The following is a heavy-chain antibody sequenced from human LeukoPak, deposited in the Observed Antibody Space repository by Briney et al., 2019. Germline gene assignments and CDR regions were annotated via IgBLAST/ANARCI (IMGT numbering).Heavy chain of an antibody. CDR1: GFTFSSYA. J-gene: IGHJ3*02. CDR2: ISYDGSNK. D-gene: IGHD6-19*01. Sequence: GGSLRLSWAASGFTFSSYAMHWVRQAPAKGLEWVAVISYDGSNKYYADSVKGRFTISRDNSKNTLYLQMNSLRAEDTAVYYCAREGEWLVQGAFDIWGQGTMVTVSS. V-gene: IGHV3-30*04. CDR3: AREGEWLVQGAFDI.